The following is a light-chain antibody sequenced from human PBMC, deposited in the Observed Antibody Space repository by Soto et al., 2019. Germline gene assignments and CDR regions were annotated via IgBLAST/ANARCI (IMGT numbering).Light chain of an antibody. V-gene: IGKV1-39*01. J-gene: IGKJ1*01. CDR2: AES. CDR3: QQSYSTPPT. Sequence: DIQMTQSPSSLSASVGDRVTITCRASQSISSYLNWYQQKPGKAPKLLIYAESSLQSGVTSRFSGSGSGTDFTLTISSLQPEDFATYYCQQSYSTPPTFGQGTKVEIK. CDR1: QSISSY.